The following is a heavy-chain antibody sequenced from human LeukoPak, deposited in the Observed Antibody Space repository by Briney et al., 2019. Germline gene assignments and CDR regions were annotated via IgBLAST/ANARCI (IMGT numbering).Heavy chain of an antibody. CDR2: ISLSGRST. Sequence: SGGSLRLSCAASGFTFDSYAMTWVRQAPGKGLEWVSVISLSGRSTYYADSVKGRFTISRDNSKNTLYLQMNILRAEDTAIYYCARSAGYGDYYYALDVGGQGTTVTVSS. V-gene: IGHV3-23*01. J-gene: IGHJ6*02. D-gene: IGHD4-17*01. CDR3: ARSAGYGDYYYALDV. CDR1: GFTFDSYA.